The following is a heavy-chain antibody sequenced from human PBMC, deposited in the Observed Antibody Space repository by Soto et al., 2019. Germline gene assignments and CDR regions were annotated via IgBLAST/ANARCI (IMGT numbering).Heavy chain of an antibody. Sequence: QITLKESGPTLVKPTQTLTLTCTFSGFSLNTRAVGVGWIRQAPGKALEGLALIYCNDDDRYSPSLKDRLTLTKDTSKNHVVLTMTNIGPVDTATYYCAHRHDLGGFDIWGQGTAVTVSS. CDR3: AHRHDLGGFDI. CDR2: IYCNDDD. J-gene: IGHJ3*02. CDR1: GFSLNTRAVG. V-gene: IGHV2-5*01. D-gene: IGHD2-15*01.